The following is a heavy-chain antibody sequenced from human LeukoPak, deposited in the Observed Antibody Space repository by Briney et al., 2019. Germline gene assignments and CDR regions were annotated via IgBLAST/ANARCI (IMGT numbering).Heavy chain of an antibody. CDR3: ARRSSGSPPYYFDY. Sequence: GGSLRLSCAASGFTFSSYWKHWVRQAPGKGLVWVSRINSDGSTTNYADSVKGRFTISRDNAKNTLDLQMNSLRAEDTAVYYCARRSSGSPPYYFDYWGQGTLVTVSS. D-gene: IGHD1-26*01. V-gene: IGHV3-74*01. CDR1: GFTFSSYW. J-gene: IGHJ4*02. CDR2: INSDGSTT.